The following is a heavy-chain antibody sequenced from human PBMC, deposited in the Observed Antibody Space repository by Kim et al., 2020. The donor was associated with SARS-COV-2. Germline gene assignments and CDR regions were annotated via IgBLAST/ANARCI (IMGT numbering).Heavy chain of an antibody. Sequence: GGSLRLSCATSGFTFSSYSMNWVRQAPGKGLEWLSYISISSSVIYYADSVKGRFTISRDDAKNSLFLQMNRLRDEDTAVYYCARDPGPRSSPIDYWGQGT. V-gene: IGHV3-48*02. D-gene: IGHD6-13*01. CDR1: GFTFSSYS. J-gene: IGHJ4*02. CDR2: ISISSSVI. CDR3: ARDPGPRSSPIDY.